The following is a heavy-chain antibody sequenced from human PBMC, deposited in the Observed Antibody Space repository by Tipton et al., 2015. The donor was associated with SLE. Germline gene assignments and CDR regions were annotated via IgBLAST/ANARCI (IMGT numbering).Heavy chain of an antibody. V-gene: IGHV4-34*01. Sequence: TLSLTCAVYGGSFSAYSWNWIRQSPGKGLEWIGEINHSGSTHYNPSLKSRVTISVDTSKNQFSLKLSSMTAADTAVYYCARDQGSSGYFDYWGQGTLVTVSS. CDR3: ARDQGSSGYFDY. CDR1: GGSFSAYS. J-gene: IGHJ4*02. D-gene: IGHD6-19*01. CDR2: INHSGST.